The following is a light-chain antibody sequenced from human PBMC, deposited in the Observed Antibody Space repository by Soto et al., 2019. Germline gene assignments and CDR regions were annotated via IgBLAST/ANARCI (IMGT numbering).Light chain of an antibody. CDR3: QQYNSYWT. J-gene: IGKJ4*02. CDR1: QSIRCR. Sequence: DIQMTQSPSTLSASVGDRVTITYRASQSIRCRLAWYQQKPGKAPKLLIYKASSLESRVTSRFSGSGAGTEFTLTTSSLQPADFATYYCQQYNSYWTFGEGNKVETK. CDR2: KAS. V-gene: IGKV1-5*03.